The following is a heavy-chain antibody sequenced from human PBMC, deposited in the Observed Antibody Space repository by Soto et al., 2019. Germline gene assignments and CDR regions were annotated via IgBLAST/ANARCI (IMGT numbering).Heavy chain of an antibody. CDR2: ISSTTNYI. Sequence: GGSLRLSCAASGFTFTRYSMNWVRQAPGKGLEWVSSISSTTNYIYYGDSMKGRFTISRDNAKNSLYLEMNSLRAEDTAVYYCARKSEHLTSNFHYWGQGTLVTVSS. J-gene: IGHJ4*02. CDR3: ARKSEHLTSNFHY. CDR1: GFTFTRYS. V-gene: IGHV3-21*06.